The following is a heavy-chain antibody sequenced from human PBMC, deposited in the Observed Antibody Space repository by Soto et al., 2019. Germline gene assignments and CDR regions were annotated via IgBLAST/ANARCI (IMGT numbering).Heavy chain of an antibody. CDR2: IKPDGSEK. D-gene: IGHD3-22*01. V-gene: IGHV3-7*05. J-gene: IGHJ5*02. CDR1: GFIFSNSW. CDR3: ARKDYYYETSNAGWFDP. Sequence: GGFLRLSCAASGFIFSNSWMTWLRQAPGKGLEWVATIKPDGSEKYYVDSVKGRFTISRDNAQNLLYLQMSSLRADDTAVYHCARKDYYYETSNAGWFDPWGQGTLVTVSS.